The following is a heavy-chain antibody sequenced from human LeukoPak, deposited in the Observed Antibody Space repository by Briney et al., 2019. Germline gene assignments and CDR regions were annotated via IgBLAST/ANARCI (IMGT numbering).Heavy chain of an antibody. CDR1: GGSISSYY. Sequence: SETLSLTCTVSGGSISSYYWSWIRQPAGKGLEWIGRIYTSGSTNYNPSLKSRVTIPVDTSKNQFSLKLSSVTAADTAVYYCARDRPGGSSLDYWGQGTLVTVSS. D-gene: IGHD6-13*01. CDR3: ARDRPGGSSLDY. CDR2: IYTSGST. V-gene: IGHV4-4*07. J-gene: IGHJ4*02.